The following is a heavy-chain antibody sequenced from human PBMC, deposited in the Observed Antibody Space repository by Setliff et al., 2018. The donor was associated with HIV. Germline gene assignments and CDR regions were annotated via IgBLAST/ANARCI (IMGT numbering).Heavy chain of an antibody. CDR3: ARAPGAYYYESSGYPIRIRFDY. J-gene: IGHJ4*02. V-gene: IGHV4-61*09. D-gene: IGHD3-22*01. CDR2: IYTSGST. Sequence: SETLSLTCTVSGGSISSGSYYWSWMRQPAGKGLEWIGHIYTSGSTNYNPSLKSRVTIAVDTSKNQFSLKLSAVTAADTVVYYCARAPGAYYYESSGYPIRIRFDYWGQGTLVTVSS. CDR1: GGSISSGSYY.